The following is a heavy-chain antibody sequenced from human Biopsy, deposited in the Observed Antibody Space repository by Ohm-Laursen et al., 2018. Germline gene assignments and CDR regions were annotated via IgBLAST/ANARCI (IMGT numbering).Heavy chain of an antibody. CDR2: IDWDDAK. CDR1: GFSLSNSGVG. CDR3: ARIPILIVPAALVYRHRRHLQGLDV. J-gene: IGHJ6*02. V-gene: IGHV2-70*04. Sequence: TQTLTLTGTFSGFSLSNSGVGVAWIRQPPGKALEWLARIDWDDAKFYSESLKTRLAISKDTSENHVVLTLSDVDPVDTATYYCARIPILIVPAALVYRHRRHLQGLDVWGQGTTVIVSS. D-gene: IGHD2-2*01.